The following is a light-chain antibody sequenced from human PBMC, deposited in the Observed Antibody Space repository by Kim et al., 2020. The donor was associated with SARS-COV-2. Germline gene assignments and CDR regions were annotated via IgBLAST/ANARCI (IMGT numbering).Light chain of an antibody. J-gene: IGLJ2*01. CDR3: QVWDSSSDHVL. CDR1: NIGRKS. V-gene: IGLV3-21*04. CDR2: YDS. Sequence: SYELTQPPSVSVAPGKTARITCGGNNIGRKSVYWYQQKPGQAPVLVIYYDSDRPSGIPERYSGSNFGDMATLTISRVEAGDEAEYFCQVWDSSSDHVLFGGGTQLTVL.